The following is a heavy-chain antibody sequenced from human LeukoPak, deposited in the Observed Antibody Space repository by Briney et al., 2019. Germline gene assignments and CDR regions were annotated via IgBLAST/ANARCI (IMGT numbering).Heavy chain of an antibody. V-gene: IGHV4-59*08. CDR1: GGSVRSYY. CDR2: IYYSGIT. CDR3: ARHDAIADGQNVFAL. Sequence: SETLSLTCNVSGGSVRSYYWSWIRQPPGQGLEWIGYIYYSGITRYNPSLDSRIAISVDRRKNHLSLNLNSVTAADTAVYYCARHDAIADGQNVFALCGEGTKVTVSA. D-gene: IGHD5-24*01. J-gene: IGHJ3*01.